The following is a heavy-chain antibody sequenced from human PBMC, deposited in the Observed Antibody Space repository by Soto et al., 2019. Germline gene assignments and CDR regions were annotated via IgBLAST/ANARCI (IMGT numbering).Heavy chain of an antibody. V-gene: IGHV2-5*02. CDR1: GFSLNTRDVG. J-gene: IGHJ4*02. CDR2: VYSDDVK. Sequence: QITLNESGPALVKPTQTLTLTCTFSGFSLNTRDVGVGWIRQPPGKALEWLGVVYSDDVKTYSPSLKSRLTITKATPKNQVVLRMTKMDPVYPATYYCAHCRGGVASFWGQGSLVTVSS. D-gene: IGHD3-16*01. CDR3: AHCRGGVASF.